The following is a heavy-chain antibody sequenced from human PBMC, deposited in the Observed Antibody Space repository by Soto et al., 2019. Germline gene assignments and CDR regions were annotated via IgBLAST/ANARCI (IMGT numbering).Heavy chain of an antibody. D-gene: IGHD2-15*01. CDR1: GGSISSYY. CDR2: IYYSGST. V-gene: IGHV4-59*01. Sequence: SETLSLTCTVSGGSISSYYWSWIRQPPGKGLEWIGYIYYSGSTNYNPSLKSRVTISVGTSKNQFSLKLSSVTAADTAVYYCARLRWWKLDYWGQGTLVTVSS. CDR3: ARLRWWKLDY. J-gene: IGHJ4*02.